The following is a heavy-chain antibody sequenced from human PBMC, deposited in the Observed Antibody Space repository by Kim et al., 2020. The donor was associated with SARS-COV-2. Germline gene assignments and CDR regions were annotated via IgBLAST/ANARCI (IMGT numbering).Heavy chain of an antibody. V-gene: IGHV4-34*01. D-gene: IGHD3-10*01. CDR1: GGSFSGYY. Sequence: SETLSLTCAVYGGSFSGYYWSWIRQPPGKGLEWIGEINHSGSTNYNPSLKSRVTISVDTSKNQFSLKLSSVTAADTAVYYCARGHLWFREPYAFDIWGQGTMVTVSS. CDR2: INHSGST. J-gene: IGHJ3*02. CDR3: ARGHLWFREPYAFDI.